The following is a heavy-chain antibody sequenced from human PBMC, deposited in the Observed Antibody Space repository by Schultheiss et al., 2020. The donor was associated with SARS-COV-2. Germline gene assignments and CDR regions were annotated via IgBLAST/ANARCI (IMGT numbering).Heavy chain of an antibody. Sequence: GGSLRLSCAASGCTFSNSAMNWVHQAPGKGLEWVAVIWYDGSNKYYADSVKGRFTIARDSAKSSVYLQMNSLKTEDTAVYYCTTDPLGYCTNGVCSDKDGPYYYYYYGMDVWGQGTTVTVSS. V-gene: IGHV3-33*03. CDR2: IWYDGSNK. CDR1: GCTFSNSA. J-gene: IGHJ6*02. CDR3: TTDPLGYCTNGVCSDKDGPYYYYYYGMDV. D-gene: IGHD2-8*01.